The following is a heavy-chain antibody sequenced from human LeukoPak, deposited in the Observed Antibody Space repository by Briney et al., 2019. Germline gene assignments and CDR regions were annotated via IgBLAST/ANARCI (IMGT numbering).Heavy chain of an antibody. J-gene: IGHJ4*02. CDR2: ISGSGGNT. Sequence: TGGSLRLSCAASGFTFSNYVMSWVRQAPGKGLEWVSGISGSGGNTYYADSVKGRFTISRDNSKDTLYLQMNSLRAEDTAVYYCAKDRPHLAAAGGLHVDQEYYFDYWGQGTLVTVSS. CDR1: GFTFSNYV. D-gene: IGHD6-13*01. V-gene: IGHV3-23*01. CDR3: AKDRPHLAAAGGLHVDQEYYFDY.